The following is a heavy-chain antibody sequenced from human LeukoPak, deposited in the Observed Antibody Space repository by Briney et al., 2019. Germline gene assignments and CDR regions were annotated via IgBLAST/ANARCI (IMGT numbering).Heavy chain of an antibody. CDR2: IRNKANSYAT. CDR3: TRHLERNGDYYYYYMDV. J-gene: IGHJ6*03. CDR1: GFTFSSYA. V-gene: IGHV3-73*01. Sequence: GGSLRLSCAASGFTFSSYAMHWVRQASGKGLEWVGRIRNKANSYATAYAASVTGRFTISRDDSKNTAYLQMNSLKTEDTAVYYCTRHLERNGDYYYYYMDVWGKGTTVTISS. D-gene: IGHD1-1*01.